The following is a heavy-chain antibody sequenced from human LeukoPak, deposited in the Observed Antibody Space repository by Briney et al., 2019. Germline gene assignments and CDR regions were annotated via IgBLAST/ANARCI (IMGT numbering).Heavy chain of an antibody. CDR1: GFTFSSYG. Sequence: GGSLRLSCAASGFTFSSYGMHWVRQAPGKGLEWVAFIRYDGSNKYYADSVKGRFTISRDNSKNTLYLQMNSLRAEDTAVYYCARDFSGALWFGEPRGQGTLVTVSS. J-gene: IGHJ4*02. CDR3: ARDFSGALWFGEP. V-gene: IGHV3-30*02. D-gene: IGHD3-10*01. CDR2: IRYDGSNK.